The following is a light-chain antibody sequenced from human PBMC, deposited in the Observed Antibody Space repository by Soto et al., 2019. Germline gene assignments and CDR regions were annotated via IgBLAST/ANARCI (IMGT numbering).Light chain of an antibody. J-gene: IGKJ1*01. Sequence: DIVMTQSPATLSVSPGERATLSCRASQSVRNNLAWYQQKPGQAPRLLIFGASTRATGTPARFSGSGSGTEFTLTISSLQSEDFAGDYWQHYHEWPPRTFGQGPKVDIK. CDR3: QHYHEWPPRT. CDR2: GAS. CDR1: QSVRNN. V-gene: IGKV3-15*01.